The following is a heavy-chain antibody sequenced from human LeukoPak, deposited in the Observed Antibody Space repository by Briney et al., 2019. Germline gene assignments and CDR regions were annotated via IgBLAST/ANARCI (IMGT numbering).Heavy chain of an antibody. D-gene: IGHD3-16*01. CDR2: INSDSSLM. J-gene: IGHJ4*02. CDR1: GFTFRNYS. CDR3: IRDLFDDYSLDY. V-gene: IGHV3-21*01. Sequence: PGGSLRLSRAASGFTFRNYSLNWVRQAPATGQEWVSSINSDSSLMFYAESVKGRFTISRDNARNSLYLQMNSLRAEDTAVYYCIRDLFDDYSLDYWGQGALVTVSS.